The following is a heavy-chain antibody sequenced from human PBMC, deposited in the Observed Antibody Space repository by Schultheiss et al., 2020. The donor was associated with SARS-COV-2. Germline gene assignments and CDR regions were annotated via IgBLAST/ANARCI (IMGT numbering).Heavy chain of an antibody. Sequence: SQTLSLTCAVYGGSFSGYYWSWIRQPPGKGLEWIGYIYYSGSTNYNPSLKSRVTISVDTSKNQFSLKLSSVTAADTAVYYCARGDYPSPFDYWGQGTLVTVSS. V-gene: IGHV4-59*01. CDR1: GGSFSGYY. D-gene: IGHD4-17*01. CDR2: IYYSGST. CDR3: ARGDYPSPFDY. J-gene: IGHJ4*02.